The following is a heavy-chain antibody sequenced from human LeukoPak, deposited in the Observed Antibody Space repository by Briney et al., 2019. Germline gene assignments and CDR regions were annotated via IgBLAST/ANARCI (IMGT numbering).Heavy chain of an antibody. CDR1: GFTFSDYY. CDR3: ARAWNYATRSNYYYGMDV. CDR2: ISSSGSTI. D-gene: IGHD1-7*01. V-gene: IGHV3-11*01. Sequence: GGSLRLSCAASGFTFSDYYMSWLRQAPGKGLEWVSYISSSGSTIYYADSVKGRFTISRDNAKNSLYLQMNSLRAEDTAVYYCARAWNYATRSNYYYGMDVWGQGTTVTVSS. J-gene: IGHJ6*02.